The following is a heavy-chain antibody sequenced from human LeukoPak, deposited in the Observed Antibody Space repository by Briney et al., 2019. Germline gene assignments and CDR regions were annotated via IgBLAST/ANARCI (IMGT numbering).Heavy chain of an antibody. CDR3: ARETAPYDYVWGTYSRAFGI. CDR2: INTSGGST. CDR1: VYTFTSYY. D-gene: IGHD3-16*01. J-gene: IGHJ3*02. Sequence: ASVRVSRKASVYTFTSYYIHWVRQAPGQGLEWVGIINTSGGSTSYAQKFQGRVTMTRDMSTSTVYMELSSLRSEDTAMYYCARETAPYDYVWGTYSRAFGIWGQGTMVTVSS. V-gene: IGHV1-46*01.